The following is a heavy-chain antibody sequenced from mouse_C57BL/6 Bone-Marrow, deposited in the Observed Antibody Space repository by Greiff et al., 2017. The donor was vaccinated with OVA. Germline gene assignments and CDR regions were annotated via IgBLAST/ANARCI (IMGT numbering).Heavy chain of an antibody. CDR3: ARPPYYYGSSYGWYFDV. Sequence: VKLMESGAELVKPGASVKISCKASGYAFSSYWMNWVKQRPGKGLEWIGQIYPGDGDTNYNGKFKGKATLTADKSSSTAYMQLSSLTSEDSAVYFCARPPYYYGSSYGWYFDVWGTGTTVTVSS. CDR1: GYAFSSYW. D-gene: IGHD1-1*01. V-gene: IGHV1-80*01. J-gene: IGHJ1*03. CDR2: IYPGDGDT.